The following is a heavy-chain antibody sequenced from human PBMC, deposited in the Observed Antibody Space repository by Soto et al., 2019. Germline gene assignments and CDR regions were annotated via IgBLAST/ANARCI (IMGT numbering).Heavy chain of an antibody. Sequence: GGSLRLSCAASGFTFSSYAMSWVRQAPGKGLEWVSGISGSGDSTYYADSVKGRFTISRDNSKNTLYLQMNSLRAEDTAVYYCAKGNSGRYYYGMDVWGQGTKVTVSS. J-gene: IGHJ6*02. CDR1: GFTFSSYA. D-gene: IGHD1-1*01. CDR2: ISGSGDST. CDR3: AKGNSGRYYYGMDV. V-gene: IGHV3-23*01.